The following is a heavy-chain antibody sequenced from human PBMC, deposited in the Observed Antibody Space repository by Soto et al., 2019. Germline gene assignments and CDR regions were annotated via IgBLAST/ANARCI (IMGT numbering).Heavy chain of an antibody. D-gene: IGHD1-26*01. V-gene: IGHV4-31*03. J-gene: IGHJ4*02. Sequence: TLSLTCTVSGGSISSGGYYWSWIRQHPGKGLEWIGYIYYSGSTNYNPSLKSRVTISVDNSKNQFSLKLISVTAADTAVYYCARVYSGSYSDYWGQGTLVTVSS. CDR3: ARVYSGSYSDY. CDR1: GGSISSGGYY. CDR2: IYYSGST.